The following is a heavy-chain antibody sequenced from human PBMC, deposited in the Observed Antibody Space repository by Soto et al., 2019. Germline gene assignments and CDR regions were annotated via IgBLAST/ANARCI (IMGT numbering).Heavy chain of an antibody. J-gene: IGHJ4*02. V-gene: IGHV4-59*01. CDR2: IYYSGST. D-gene: IGHD4-17*01. CDR1: GFSSSSYC. Sequence: LDTLSISCTVSGFSSSSYCLSWIRQPPGKGLEWIGYIYYSGSTNYNPSLKSRVTISVDTSKNQFSLKLSSVTAADTAVYYCARASMLDYGDYGEFDYWGQGTPVTVSS. CDR3: ARASMLDYGDYGEFDY.